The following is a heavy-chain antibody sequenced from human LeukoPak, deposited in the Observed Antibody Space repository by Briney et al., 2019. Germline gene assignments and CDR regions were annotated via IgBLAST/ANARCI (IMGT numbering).Heavy chain of an antibody. D-gene: IGHD6-19*01. CDR2: IYATGST. Sequence: AETLSLTCTVSGVAISGYYWSWLRQPAGKGLEWIGRIYATGSTAYNTSIKSRVTMSVDGYKNQDSLRLNSVTAADTAVYYCARTGSGWDTAPRFDYWGQGTLVTVSS. J-gene: IGHJ4*02. V-gene: IGHV4-4*07. CDR1: GVAISGYY. CDR3: ARTGSGWDTAPRFDY.